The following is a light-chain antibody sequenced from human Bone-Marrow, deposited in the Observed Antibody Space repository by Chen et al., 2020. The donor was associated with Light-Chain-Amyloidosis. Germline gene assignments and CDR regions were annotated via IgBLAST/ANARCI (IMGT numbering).Light chain of an antibody. CDR2: RDT. CDR3: QSADSSGTYEVI. Sequence: SYELTQPPSVSVSPGQTARITCSGDDLPTKYAYWYQQKPGQAPVLVIHRDTERPSGISARFSDSSSETTATLTISGVQAEDEADYHCQSADSSGTYEVIFGGGTKLTVL. J-gene: IGLJ2*01. V-gene: IGLV3-25*03. CDR1: DLPTKY.